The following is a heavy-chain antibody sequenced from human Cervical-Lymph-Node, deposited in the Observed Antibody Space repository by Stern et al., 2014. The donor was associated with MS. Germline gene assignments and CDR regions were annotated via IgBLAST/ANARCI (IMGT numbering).Heavy chain of an antibody. CDR3: ARDFGSLDH. Sequence: QVQLVESGPGLVKPSETLSLTCTVSGGSVSSSSHYWSWIRQPPGRRLEWIGHIHYSGRTNYNPSLKSRLTISLDTSKNHFSLELKAVTAADTAVYYCARDFGSLDHWGRGTLVTVSS. CDR2: IHYSGRT. V-gene: IGHV4-61*01. CDR1: GGSVSSSSHY. J-gene: IGHJ4*02. D-gene: IGHD3-16*01.